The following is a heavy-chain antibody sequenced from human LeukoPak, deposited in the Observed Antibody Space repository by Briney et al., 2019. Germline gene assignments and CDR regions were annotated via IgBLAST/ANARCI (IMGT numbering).Heavy chain of an antibody. CDR2: VYPGDSDT. CDR1: GFNFTSYW. V-gene: IGHV5-51*01. Sequence: GESLKISCKGSGFNFTSYWIGWVRQMPGKGLEWMGIVYPGDSDTRYSPSFQGQVTISDDKSIRTAYLQWDSLRASDTAMYYCARSADYYDSSGYPRYYLDYWGQGTVVTVSS. D-gene: IGHD3-22*01. CDR3: ARSADYYDSSGYPRYYLDY. J-gene: IGHJ4*02.